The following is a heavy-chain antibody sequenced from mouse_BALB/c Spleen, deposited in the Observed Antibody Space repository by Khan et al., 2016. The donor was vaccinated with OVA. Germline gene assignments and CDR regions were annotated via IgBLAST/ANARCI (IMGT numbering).Heavy chain of an antibody. CDR3: ARHAYYGNYFDS. CDR2: IYPGDGRT. CDR1: GYTFTNYW. J-gene: IGHJ2*01. Sequence: VELVESGAELVNPGTSVKLSCKASGYTFTNYWVHWVRQRPGQGLEWIGEIYPGDGRTIYTEKFKNKLSLTVDRSSSTAYMQLSSLTSEDSAVYFCARHAYYGNYFDSWGQGTTVTVSS. V-gene: IGHV1S81*02. D-gene: IGHD2-10*01.